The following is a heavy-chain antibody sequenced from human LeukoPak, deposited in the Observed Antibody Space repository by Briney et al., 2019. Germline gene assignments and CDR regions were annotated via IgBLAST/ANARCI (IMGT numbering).Heavy chain of an antibody. V-gene: IGHV3-23*01. CDR3: ASSSVTGYYYYGMDV. CDR1: GFGVSRYA. Sequence: GGSLRLSCAASGFGVSRYAMSWVRQVPGKGLEWVSSITNNNGKTYYADSVKGRFSISRDESENTVYLQMNSLRAEDTAVYYCASSSVTGYYYYGMDVWGQGTTVTVSS. CDR2: ITNNNGKT. D-gene: IGHD2-21*02. J-gene: IGHJ6*02.